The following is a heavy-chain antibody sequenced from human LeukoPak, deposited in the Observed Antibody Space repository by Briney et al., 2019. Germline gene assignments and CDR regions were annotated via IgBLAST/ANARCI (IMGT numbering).Heavy chain of an antibody. CDR1: GGSISSSSYH. Sequence: TSETLSLTCTVSGGSISSSSYHWGWIRQPPGKGLEWIGSIYYSGATYYNPSLRSRVTISVDTSKNQFSLKLSSVTAADTAVYYCANYYSSGGSFDYWGQGTLVTVSS. CDR3: ANYYSSGGSFDY. J-gene: IGHJ4*02. V-gene: IGHV4-39*01. D-gene: IGHD3-22*01. CDR2: IYYSGAT.